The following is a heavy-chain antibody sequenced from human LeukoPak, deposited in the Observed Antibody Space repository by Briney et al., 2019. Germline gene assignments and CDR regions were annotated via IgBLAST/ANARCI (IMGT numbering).Heavy chain of an antibody. D-gene: IGHD6-6*01. CDR3: ARFSSGSSVFDY. CDR2: ISWNSGSV. J-gene: IGHJ4*02. Sequence: GRSLRLSCAASGFTFDDYAMHWVRQAPGKGLEWVSGISWNSGSVGYADSVKGRFTISRDNAKNSLYLQMNSLRAEDTALYYCARFSSGSSVFDYWGQGTLVTVSS. CDR1: GFTFDDYA. V-gene: IGHV3-9*01.